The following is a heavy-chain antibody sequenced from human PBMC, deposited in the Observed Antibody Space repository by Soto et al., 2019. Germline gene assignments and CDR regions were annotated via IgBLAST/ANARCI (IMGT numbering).Heavy chain of an antibody. D-gene: IGHD1-26*01. CDR3: ARDRYSGSYFDAFDI. Sequence: SETLSLTCTVSGGPISSYYWSWIRQPPGKGLEWIGYIYYSGSTNYNPSLKSRVTISVDTSKNQFSLKLSSVTAADTAVYYCARDRYSGSYFDAFDIWGQGTMVTVSS. CDR1: GGPISSYY. CDR2: IYYSGST. V-gene: IGHV4-59*01. J-gene: IGHJ3*02.